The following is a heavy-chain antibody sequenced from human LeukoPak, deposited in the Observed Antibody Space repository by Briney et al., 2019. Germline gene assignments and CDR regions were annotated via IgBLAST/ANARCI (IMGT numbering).Heavy chain of an antibody. J-gene: IGHJ6*03. CDR2: MNPNSGNT. CDR1: GYTFTSYD. Sequence: ASVKVSCKASGYTFTSYDINWVRQATGQGLEWMGWMNPNSGNTGYAQKFQGRVTMTRNTSISTAYMELSSLRSEDTAVYYCARVGYCSGGSCLGYMDVWGKGTTVTISS. D-gene: IGHD2-15*01. V-gene: IGHV1-8*02. CDR3: ARVGYCSGGSCLGYMDV.